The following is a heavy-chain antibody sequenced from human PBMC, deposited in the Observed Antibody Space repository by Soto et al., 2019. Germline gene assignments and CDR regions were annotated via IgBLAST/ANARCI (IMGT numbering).Heavy chain of an antibody. CDR3: ALTPMVRGGFLFDP. D-gene: IGHD3-10*01. CDR2: IDWDDDK. Sequence: SGPTLVNPTQTLTLTCTFSGFSLSTSGMRVSWIRQPPGKALEWLARIDWDDDKFYSTSLKTRLTISKDTSKNQVVLTMTNMDPVDTATYYCALTPMVRGGFLFDPCGQGTLVTVSS. CDR1: GFSLSTSGMR. V-gene: IGHV2-70*04. J-gene: IGHJ5*02.